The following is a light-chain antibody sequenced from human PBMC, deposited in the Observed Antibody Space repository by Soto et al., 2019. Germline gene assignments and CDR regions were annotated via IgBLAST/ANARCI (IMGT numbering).Light chain of an antibody. J-gene: IGLJ3*02. Sequence: QSALTQPASVSGSPGQSITISCTGTSSDVGGSNYVSWFQQHPGKAPKLIIYEVNNRPSGVSNRFSGSKSGNTASLTISGLQAEDEAYYYCCSYTSTNSRVFGGGTKLTVL. CDR3: CSYTSTNSRV. CDR1: SSDVGGSNY. CDR2: EVN. V-gene: IGLV2-14*01.